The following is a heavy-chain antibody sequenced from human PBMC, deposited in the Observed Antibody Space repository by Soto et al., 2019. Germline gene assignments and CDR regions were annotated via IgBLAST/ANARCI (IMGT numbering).Heavy chain of an antibody. V-gene: IGHV4-39*01. CDR1: AASISSSNDY. J-gene: IGHJ5*02. CDR3: ARHGPSAPRGFFDA. Sequence: QLQESGPGLVKPSETLPLSCTVSAASISSSNDYWAWIRQSPGRGLEWIGSIYHTGTTYYSPSLKSRVTLSVDTSKNFFALILGSGTASDTAIYFCARHGPSAPRGFFDAWGQGVLVTVSS. CDR2: IYHTGTT. D-gene: IGHD3-10*01.